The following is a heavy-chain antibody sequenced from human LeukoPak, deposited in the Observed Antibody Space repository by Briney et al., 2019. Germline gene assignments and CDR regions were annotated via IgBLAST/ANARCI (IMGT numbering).Heavy chain of an antibody. V-gene: IGHV4-34*01. CDR1: GGSFSGYY. CDR2: MKHSGSN. D-gene: IGHD2-2*01. CDR3: ARRKRSGCSSTSCLLNWFDP. J-gene: IGHJ5*02. Sequence: SETLSLTCAVYGGSFSGYYWSWIRQPPGKGLEWIGEMKHSGSNNFYPSLKSRVTISVDTSKNQFSLKLSSVTAADTAVYYCARRKRSGCSSTSCLLNWFDPWGQGTLVTVSS.